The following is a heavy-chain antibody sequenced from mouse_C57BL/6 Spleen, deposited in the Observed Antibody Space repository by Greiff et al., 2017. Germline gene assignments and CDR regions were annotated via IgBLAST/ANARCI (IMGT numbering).Heavy chain of an antibody. CDR3: ARPYYGSSSYYAMDY. V-gene: IGHV1-72*01. Sequence: QVQLQQPGAELVKPGASVKLSCKASGYTFTSYWMHWVKQRPGRGLEWIGRIDPNSGGTKYNEKFKSKATLTVDKPSSTAYMQLISLTSEDSAVYYCARPYYGSSSYYAMDYWGQGTSVTVSS. D-gene: IGHD1-1*01. CDR1: GYTFTSYW. J-gene: IGHJ4*01. CDR2: IDPNSGGT.